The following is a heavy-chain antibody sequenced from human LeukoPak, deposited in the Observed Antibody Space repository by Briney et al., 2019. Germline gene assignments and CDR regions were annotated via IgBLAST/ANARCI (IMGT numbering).Heavy chain of an antibody. Sequence: GGSLRLSRAASGFTFSSYAMSWVRQAPGKGLEWVSTISDSGGSTYYADSVKGRFTISRDNSKNALYLQMNSLRAEDTAVYYCAKDPSYSSSWYFDYWGQGTLVTVSS. CDR1: GFTFSSYA. CDR2: ISDSGGST. V-gene: IGHV3-23*01. CDR3: AKDPSYSSSWYFDY. D-gene: IGHD6-13*01. J-gene: IGHJ4*02.